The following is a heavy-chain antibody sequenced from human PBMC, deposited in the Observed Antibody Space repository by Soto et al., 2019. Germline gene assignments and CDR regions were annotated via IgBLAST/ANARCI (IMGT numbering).Heavy chain of an antibody. CDR3: AKDRHAGYRYSYGEAFDI. V-gene: IGHV3-23*01. J-gene: IGHJ3*02. CDR1: GFTFSSYA. D-gene: IGHD5-18*01. CDR2: ISGSGGST. Sequence: GGSLRLSCAASGFTFSSYAMSWVRQAPGKGLEWVSAISGSGGSTYYADSKKGRFTIARDNSKNTLYLQMNSLRAEDTAVYYCAKDRHAGYRYSYGEAFDIWGQGTMVTVSS.